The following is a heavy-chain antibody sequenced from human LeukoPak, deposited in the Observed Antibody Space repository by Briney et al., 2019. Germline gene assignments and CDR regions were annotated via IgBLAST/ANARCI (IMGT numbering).Heavy chain of an antibody. CDR2: INTNTGNP. J-gene: IGHJ4*02. CDR3: ARGPSQGLFGESQYYFDY. CDR1: GYTFTSYA. Sequence: ASVKVSCKASGYTFTSYAMNWVRQAPGQGLEWMGWINTNTGNPTYAQGSTGRFVFSLDTSVSTAYLQISSLKAEDTAVYYCARGPSQGLFGESQYYFDYWGQGTLVTVSS. V-gene: IGHV7-4-1*02. D-gene: IGHD3-10*02.